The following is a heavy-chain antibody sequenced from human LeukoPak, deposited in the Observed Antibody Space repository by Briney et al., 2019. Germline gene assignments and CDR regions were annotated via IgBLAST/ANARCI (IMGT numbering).Heavy chain of an antibody. CDR1: GGSFSDYY. CDR2: INHSGST. D-gene: IGHD3-22*01. CDR3: ARGLHDRKRYFDL. Sequence: SETLSLTCAVYGGSFSDYYWTWIRQPPGKGLEQIGEINHSGSTNYNPSLKSRVTISLDTSRNQFSLKLSSVTAADTAVYYCARGLHDRKRYFDLWGRGTLVTVSS. V-gene: IGHV4-34*01. J-gene: IGHJ2*01.